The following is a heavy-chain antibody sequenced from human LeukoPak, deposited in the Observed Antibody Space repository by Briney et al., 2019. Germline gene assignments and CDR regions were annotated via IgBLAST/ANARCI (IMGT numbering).Heavy chain of an antibody. CDR3: ARDSSSWYLDY. CDR1: GGSISSYY. V-gene: IGHV4-59*01. Sequence: SETLSLTCTVSGGSISSYYWSWIRQPPGKGLEWIGYIYYSGSTNYNPSFKSRVTISVDTSKNQFSLKLSSVTAADTAVYYCARDSSSWYLDYWGQGTLVIVSS. D-gene: IGHD6-13*01. J-gene: IGHJ4*02. CDR2: IYYSGST.